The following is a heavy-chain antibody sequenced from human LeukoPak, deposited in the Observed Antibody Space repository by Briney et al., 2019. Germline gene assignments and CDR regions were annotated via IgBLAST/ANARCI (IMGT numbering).Heavy chain of an antibody. CDR1: GGTFSSYA. CDR3: ARDPSGYYDFWSGYYKGDGWFDP. CDR2: IIPIFGTA. D-gene: IGHD3-3*01. J-gene: IGHJ5*02. V-gene: IGHV1-69*01. Sequence: GSSAKVSCKASGGTFSSYAISWVRQAPGQGLEWMGGIIPIFGTANYAQKFQGRVTITADESTSTAYMELSSLRSEDTAVYYCARDPSGYYDFWSGYYKGDGWFDPWGQGTLVTVSS.